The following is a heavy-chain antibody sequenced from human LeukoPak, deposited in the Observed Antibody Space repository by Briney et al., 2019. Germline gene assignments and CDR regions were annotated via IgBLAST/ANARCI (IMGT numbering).Heavy chain of an antibody. D-gene: IGHD3-22*01. Sequence: GGSLRLSCALSGITLSKYVMTWVRQAPGRGLAWVADISVTGGRTNYADSVKGRFTISRDNPKNTLYLQMNSLRAEDTAVYFCAKRGVVIRVILVGFHKEAYYFDSWGQGGLVTVSS. CDR3: AKRGVVIRVILVGFHKEAYYFDS. J-gene: IGHJ4*02. CDR1: GITLSKYV. CDR2: ISVTGGRT. V-gene: IGHV3-23*01.